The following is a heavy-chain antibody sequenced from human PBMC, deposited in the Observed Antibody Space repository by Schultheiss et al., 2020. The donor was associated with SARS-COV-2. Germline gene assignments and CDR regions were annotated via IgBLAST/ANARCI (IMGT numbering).Heavy chain of an antibody. D-gene: IGHD6-19*01. Sequence: GGSLRLSCAASGFIFSSYGMNWVRQAPGKGLEWVSSISSSSSYIYYADSVKGRFTISRDNAKNSLYLQMNSLRAEDTALYYCAKDASSSGWYLNWYFDLWGRGTLVTVSS. J-gene: IGHJ2*01. V-gene: IGHV3-21*01. CDR3: AKDASSSGWYLNWYFDL. CDR2: ISSSSSYI. CDR1: GFIFSSYG.